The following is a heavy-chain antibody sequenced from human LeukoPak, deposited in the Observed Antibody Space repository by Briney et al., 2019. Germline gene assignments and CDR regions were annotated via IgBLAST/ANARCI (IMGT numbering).Heavy chain of an antibody. J-gene: IGHJ2*01. CDR1: GFTFSSHP. D-gene: IGHD7-27*01. CDR2: ISPSGGDT. V-gene: IGHV3-23*01. CDR3: AKDMLGTGNFDL. Sequence: GGSLRLSCAASGFTFSSHPMSWVRQSPGKGLEWVSAISPSGGDTKCADSVRGRFTISGDNSKNRLFLHMNSLRAEDTAVYYCAKDMLGTGNFDLWGHGTLVTVSS.